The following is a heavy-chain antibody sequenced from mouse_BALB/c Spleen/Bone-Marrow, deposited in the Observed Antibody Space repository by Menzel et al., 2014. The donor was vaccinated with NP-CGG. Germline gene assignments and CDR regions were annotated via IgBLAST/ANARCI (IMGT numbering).Heavy chain of an antibody. J-gene: IGHJ2*01. CDR3: ARDKGRVFFDY. V-gene: IGHV7-3*02. Sequence: EVMLVESRGGLVQPGGSLRLSCATSGFTFTDYYMNWVRQPPGKALEWLGFIRNKANGYTTEYSASVKSRFTISRDNSQNILYLQMNTLRVDDSATYYCARDKGRVFFDYWGQGTTLTVSS. CDR2: IRNKANGYTT. CDR1: GFTFTDYY.